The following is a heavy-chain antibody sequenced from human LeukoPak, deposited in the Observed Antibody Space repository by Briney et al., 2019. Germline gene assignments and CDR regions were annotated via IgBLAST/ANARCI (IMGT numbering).Heavy chain of an antibody. CDR1: GYTFTSYD. V-gene: IGHV1-8*01. CDR2: MNPNSGNT. CDR3: ARGPYYDSSGYYSPAFDI. Sequence: GASVKVSCKASGYTFTSYDINWVRQATGQGLEWMGWMNPNSGNTGYALKFQGRVTMTRNTSISTAYMELSSLRSEDTAVYYCARGPYYDSSGYYSPAFDIWGQGTMVTVSS. J-gene: IGHJ3*02. D-gene: IGHD3-22*01.